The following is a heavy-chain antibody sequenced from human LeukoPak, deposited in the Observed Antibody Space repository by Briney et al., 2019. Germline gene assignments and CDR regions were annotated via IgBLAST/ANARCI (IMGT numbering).Heavy chain of an antibody. Sequence: ASVKVSCKASGYTFTSYDINWVRQATGQGLEWMGWMNPNSGNTGYAQKFQGRVTITRNTSISTAYMELSSLRSEDTAVYYCARRSSTSLEADNWFDPWGQGTLVTVSS. D-gene: IGHD2-2*01. V-gene: IGHV1-8*03. J-gene: IGHJ5*02. CDR2: MNPNSGNT. CDR3: ARRSSTSLEADNWFDP. CDR1: GYTFTSYD.